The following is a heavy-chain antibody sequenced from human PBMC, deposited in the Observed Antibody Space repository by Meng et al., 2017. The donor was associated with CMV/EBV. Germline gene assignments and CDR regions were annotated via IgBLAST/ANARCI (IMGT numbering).Heavy chain of an antibody. CDR3: VRGTAAGTDGMDV. V-gene: IGHV4-34*01. Sequence: CAVYCASFSASYWSWIRQPPGKGLEWIGEINYSGRTNYNPSLESRVTISVDTSNNQFSLKLTSVTAADTALYYCVRGTAAGTDGMDVWGQGTTVTVSS. D-gene: IGHD6-13*01. CDR1: CASFSASY. CDR2: INYSGRT. J-gene: IGHJ6*02.